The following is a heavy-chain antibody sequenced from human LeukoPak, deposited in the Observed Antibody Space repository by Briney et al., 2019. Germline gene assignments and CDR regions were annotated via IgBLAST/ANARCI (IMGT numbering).Heavy chain of an antibody. CDR1: GFTFSSYA. J-gene: IGHJ6*03. Sequence: PGGSLRLSCAASGFTFSSYAMSWVRQAPGKVLEWVSAISGSGGSTYYADSVKGRFTISRDNSKNTLYLQMNSLRAEDTAVYYCASHSGSYYYYYYYMDVWGKGTTVTVSS. D-gene: IGHD1-26*01. CDR3: ASHSGSYYYYYYYMDV. CDR2: ISGSGGST. V-gene: IGHV3-23*01.